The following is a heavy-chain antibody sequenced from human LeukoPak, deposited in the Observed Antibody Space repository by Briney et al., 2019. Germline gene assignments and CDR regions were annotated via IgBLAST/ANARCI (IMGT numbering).Heavy chain of an antibody. Sequence: GGSLRLSCAASGFTFSSYAMSWVRQAPGKGLEWVSAISGSGGSTYYADSVKGRFTISRDNSKNTLYLQMNNLRAEDTAVYYCAKDHSSPSHYYFDYWGQGTLVTVSS. CDR3: AKDHSSPSHYYFDY. V-gene: IGHV3-23*01. D-gene: IGHD6-13*01. CDR2: ISGSGGST. CDR1: GFTFSSYA. J-gene: IGHJ4*02.